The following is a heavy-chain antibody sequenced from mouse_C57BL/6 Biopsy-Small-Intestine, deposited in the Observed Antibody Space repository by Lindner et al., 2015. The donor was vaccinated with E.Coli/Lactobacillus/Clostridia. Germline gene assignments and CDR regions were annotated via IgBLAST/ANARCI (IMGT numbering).Heavy chain of an antibody. V-gene: IGHV1-82*01. CDR1: GYTFSSSW. Sequence: VQLQESGPELVKPGASVKISCKTSGYTFSSSWMQWVKQRPGKGLEWIGRIYPGDGDTNYNGKFKGKATLTADKSSSTAYMQLNSLTSEDSAVYFCARSYYSNWHFDVWGTGSTVTVSS. CDR2: IYPGDGDT. D-gene: IGHD2-5*01. CDR3: ARSYYSNWHFDV. J-gene: IGHJ1*03.